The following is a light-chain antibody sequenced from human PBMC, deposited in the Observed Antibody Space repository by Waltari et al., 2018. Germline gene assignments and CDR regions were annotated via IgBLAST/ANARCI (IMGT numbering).Light chain of an antibody. J-gene: IGLJ2*01. CDR1: KLGDKY. CDR3: QAWDSSTGV. V-gene: IGLV3-1*01. Sequence: SYELPQPPSVSVSPGQTASITCSGDKLGDKYACWYQQKPGQSPGLVIYQDSKRPSGIPERFSGSNSGNTATLTISGTQAMDEADYYCQAWDSSTGVFGGGTKLTVL. CDR2: QDS.